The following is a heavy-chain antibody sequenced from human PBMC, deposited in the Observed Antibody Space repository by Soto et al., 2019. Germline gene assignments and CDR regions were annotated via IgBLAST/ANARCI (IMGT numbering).Heavy chain of an antibody. J-gene: IGHJ4*02. CDR2: IYYSGST. Sequence: QVQLQESGPGLVKPSETLSLTCTVSGGSISSYYWSWIRQPPGKGLEWIGYIYYSGSTNYNPSLKSRVTTSVDTSKYQFSREHSSVSAANTAVYYCASRYGGNFDYWGQGTLVTVSS. CDR1: GGSISSYY. CDR3: ASRYGGNFDY. D-gene: IGHD3-16*02. V-gene: IGHV4-59*01.